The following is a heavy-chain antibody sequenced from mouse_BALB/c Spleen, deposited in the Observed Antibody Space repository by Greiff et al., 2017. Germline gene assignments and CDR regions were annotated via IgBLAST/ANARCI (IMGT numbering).Heavy chain of an antibody. V-gene: IGHV1-4*01. CDR3: AREGNYGRVDY. D-gene: IGHD2-1*01. J-gene: IGHJ4*01. CDR1: GYTFTSYT. CDR2: INPSSGYT. Sequence: QVQLQQSGAELARPGASVKMSCKASGYTFTSYTMHWVKQRPGQGLEWIGYINPSSGYTNYNQKFKDKATLTADKSSSTAYMQLSSLTSEDSAVYYCAREGNYGRVDYWGQGTSVTVSS.